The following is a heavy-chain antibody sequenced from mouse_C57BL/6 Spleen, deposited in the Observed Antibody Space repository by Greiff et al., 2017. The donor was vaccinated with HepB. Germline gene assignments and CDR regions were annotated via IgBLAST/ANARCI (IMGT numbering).Heavy chain of an antibody. J-gene: IGHJ1*03. CDR3: AREGYYGSSYGFDV. V-gene: IGHV5-17*01. D-gene: IGHD1-1*01. Sequence: DVKLVESGGGLVKPGGSLKLSCAASGFTFSDYGMHWVRQAPEKGLEWVAYISSGSSTIYYADTVKGRFTISRDNAKNTLFLQMTSLRSEDTAMYYCAREGYYGSSYGFDVWGTGTTVTVSS. CDR2: ISSGSSTI. CDR1: GFTFSDYG.